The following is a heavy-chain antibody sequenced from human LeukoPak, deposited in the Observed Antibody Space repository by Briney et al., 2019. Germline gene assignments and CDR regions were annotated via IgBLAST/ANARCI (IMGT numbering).Heavy chain of an antibody. D-gene: IGHD6-13*01. CDR2: IYSGGST. Sequence: PGGSPRLSCAASGFTFSDYYMSWIRQAPGKGLEWVSVIYSGGSTYYADSVKGRFTISRDNSKNTLYLQMNSLRAEDTAVYYCARDQAGPFDYWGQGTLVTVSS. CDR3: ARDQAGPFDY. J-gene: IGHJ4*02. CDR1: GFTFSDYY. V-gene: IGHV3-53*01.